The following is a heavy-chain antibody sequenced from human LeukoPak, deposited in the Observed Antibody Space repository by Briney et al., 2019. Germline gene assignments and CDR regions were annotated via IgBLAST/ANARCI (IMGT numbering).Heavy chain of an antibody. CDR2: ISSSGSTI. J-gene: IGHJ4*02. CDR1: GFTFSSYS. CDR3: ARVRRMGVVAGF. Sequence: GGSLRLSCAASGFTFSSYSMNWVRQAPGKGLEWVSSISSSGSTIYYADSVKGRFTISRDNAKNSLYLQMNSLRAEDTAVYYCARVRRMGVVAGFWGQGTLVTVSS. D-gene: IGHD6-19*01. V-gene: IGHV3-21*04.